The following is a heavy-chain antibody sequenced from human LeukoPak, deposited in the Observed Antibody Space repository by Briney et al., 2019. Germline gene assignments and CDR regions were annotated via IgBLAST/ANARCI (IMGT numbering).Heavy chain of an antibody. CDR2: IYYSGST. CDR3: ARVPYYGILTGANTDAFDI. Sequence: SQTLSLTCTVSGGSISSGGYYWSWIRQHPGKGLEWIGYIYYSGSTYYNPSLKSRVTISVDTSKNQFSLKLSSVTAADTAVYYCARVPYYGILTGANTDAFDIWGQGTMVTVSS. D-gene: IGHD3-9*01. J-gene: IGHJ3*02. V-gene: IGHV4-31*03. CDR1: GGSISSGGYY.